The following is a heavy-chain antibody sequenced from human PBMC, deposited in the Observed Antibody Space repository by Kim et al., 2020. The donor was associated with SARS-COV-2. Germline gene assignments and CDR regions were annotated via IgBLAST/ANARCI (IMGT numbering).Heavy chain of an antibody. Sequence: GGSLRLSCAASGFTFSSYGMHWVRQAPGKGLEWVAGISYDGSNKYYADSVKGRFTISRDNSKNTLYLQMNSLRAEDTAVYYCAKDQGYYDIWTGYYSRYGDTYYYYGIDVWGQETTVTV. CDR3: AKDQGYYDIWTGYYSRYGDTYYYYGIDV. D-gene: IGHD3-9*01. J-gene: IGHJ6*02. CDR2: ISYDGSNK. CDR1: GFTFSSYG. V-gene: IGHV3-30*18.